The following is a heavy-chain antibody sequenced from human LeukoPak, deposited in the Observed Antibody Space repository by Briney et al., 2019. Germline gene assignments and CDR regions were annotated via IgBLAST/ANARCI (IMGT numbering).Heavy chain of an antibody. D-gene: IGHD6-19*01. V-gene: IGHV6-1*01. Sequence: SQTLSLTCAISGDSVSSNSAAWNWIRQSPSRGLEWLGRTYYRSKWYNDYAVSVKSRITINPDTSKNQFSLQLNSVTPEDTAVYYCASGNSSGWYFYYYYGMDVWGQGTTVTVSS. CDR3: ASGNSSGWYFYYYYGMDV. J-gene: IGHJ6*02. CDR2: TYYRSKWYN. CDR1: GDSVSSNSAA.